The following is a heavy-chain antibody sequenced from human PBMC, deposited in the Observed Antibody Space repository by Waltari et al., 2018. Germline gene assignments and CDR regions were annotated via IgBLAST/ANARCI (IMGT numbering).Heavy chain of an antibody. CDR2: IYPGDSDT. V-gene: IGHV5-51*03. D-gene: IGHD3-16*01. J-gene: IGHJ3*02. CDR1: GYSFTSYW. CDR3: ARPADYDTTSRKHAFDI. Sequence: EVQLVQSGAEVKTPGESLTISCKGSGYSFTSYWIGWLRPMPGKGLEWMGIIYPGDSDTRYSPSFQGQVTISADKSISTAYLQWSSLKASDTAMYYCARPADYDTTSRKHAFDIWGQGTMVTVSS.